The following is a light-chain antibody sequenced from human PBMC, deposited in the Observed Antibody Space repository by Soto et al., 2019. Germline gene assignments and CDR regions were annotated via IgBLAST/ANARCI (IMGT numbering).Light chain of an antibody. CDR3: HQYGSSPWT. J-gene: IGKJ1*01. V-gene: IGKV3-20*01. CDR1: QSVSTTY. CDR2: GAS. Sequence: EIGLTQSPGTLSLSPGERATLSCRASQSVSTTYLAWYEQKPGHAPRLLIYGASSRATGIPDRFSGSGSGTDFTLTITRVEPEDFAVFYCHQYGSSPWTFGQGTKVEIK.